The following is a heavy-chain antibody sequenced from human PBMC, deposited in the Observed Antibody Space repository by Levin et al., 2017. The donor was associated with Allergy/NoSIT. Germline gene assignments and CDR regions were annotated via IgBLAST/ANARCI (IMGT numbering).Heavy chain of an antibody. D-gene: IGHD6-13*01. CDR3: AHREADGAIDY. J-gene: IGHJ4*02. V-gene: IGHV2-5*02. Sequence: SGPTLVKPTQTLTLTCTFSGFSLTTSGVGVGWIRQPPGKALEWLALIYWDDDKRYSPSLKNRRTITKDTPKNQVAPTMTNMDPVDTATYYCAHREADGAIDYWGQGTLVTVSS. CDR1: GFSLTTSGVG. CDR2: IYWDDDK.